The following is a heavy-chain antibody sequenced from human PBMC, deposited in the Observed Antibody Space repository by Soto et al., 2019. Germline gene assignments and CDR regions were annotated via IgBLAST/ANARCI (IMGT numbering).Heavy chain of an antibody. CDR3: GRGLPTTGFDD. Sequence: PGGSLRLSCAASGFTFSDHYMDWVRQSPGKGLEWVGRSRNKARSYTTDYAASVKGRFTISRDDSKSSVYLQMNSLKTEDTAVYYCGRGLPTTGFDDWGQGILVTVSS. J-gene: IGHJ4*02. CDR1: GFTFSDHY. CDR2: SRNKARSYTT. D-gene: IGHD5-12*01. V-gene: IGHV3-72*01.